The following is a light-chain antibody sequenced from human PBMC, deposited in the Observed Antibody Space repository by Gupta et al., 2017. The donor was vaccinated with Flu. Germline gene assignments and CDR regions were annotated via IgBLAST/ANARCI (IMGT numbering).Light chain of an antibody. CDR3: QQYYSTPQT. J-gene: IGKJ1*01. CDR1: QGFLYSSHNTNY. CDR2: CAS. V-gene: IGKV4-1*01. Sequence: NSKSIQGFLYSSHNTNYLAWYPQKPGQPPKLLIYCASTRESGVPDRFSGSGSGTDFTLTISSLQAEDVAVYYCQQYYSTPQTFGQGTEVEIK.